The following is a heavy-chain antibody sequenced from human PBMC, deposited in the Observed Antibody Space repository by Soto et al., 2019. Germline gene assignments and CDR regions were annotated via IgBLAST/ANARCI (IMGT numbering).Heavy chain of an antibody. J-gene: IGHJ4*02. CDR1: GYTFTSYD. V-gene: IGHV1-8*01. CDR2: MNPNSGNT. D-gene: IGHD3-22*01. CDR3: ALPTYYYDSSGYWFDY. Sequence: QVQLVQSGAEVKKPGASVKVSCKASGYTFTSYDINWVRQATGQGLEWMGWMNPNSGNTGYAQKFQGRVTMTRNTXIXTAYMELSSLRSEDTAVYYCALPTYYYDSSGYWFDYWGQGTLVTVSS.